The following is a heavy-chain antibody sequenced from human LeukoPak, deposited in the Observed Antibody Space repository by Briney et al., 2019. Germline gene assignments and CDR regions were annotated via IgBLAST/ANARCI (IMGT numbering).Heavy chain of an antibody. CDR2: INHSGST. CDR1: VGSFSGYY. CDR3: TRGYYGSGSHCCHMDV. J-gene: IGHJ6*03. Sequence: PSETLSLTCAVYVGSFSGYYWSWIRQPPGKGLEWIGEINHSGSTNYNSSLKSRVTISVDTSKNQFSLKLSSVTAADTAVYYCTRGYYGSGSHCCHMDVWGKGTTITVS. D-gene: IGHD3-10*01. V-gene: IGHV4-34*01.